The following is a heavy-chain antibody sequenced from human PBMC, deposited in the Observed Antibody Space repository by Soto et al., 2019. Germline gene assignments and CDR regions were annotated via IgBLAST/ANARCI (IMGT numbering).Heavy chain of an antibody. CDR2: ISSSSTI. CDR3: ARASGYYYDGRGYYYLDY. Sequence: GGSLRLSCAASGFTFSSYSMNWVRQAPGKGLEWVSYISSSSTIYYADSVKGRFTISRDNAKNSLYLQMNSLRAEDTAVYYCARASGYYYDGRGYYYLDYWGQGTLVTVSS. D-gene: IGHD3-22*01. V-gene: IGHV3-48*01. CDR1: GFTFSSYS. J-gene: IGHJ4*02.